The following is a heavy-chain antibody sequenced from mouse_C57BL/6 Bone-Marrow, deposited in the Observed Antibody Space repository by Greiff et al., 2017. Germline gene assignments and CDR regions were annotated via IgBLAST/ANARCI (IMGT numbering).Heavy chain of an antibody. Sequence: VQLVESGAELARPGASVKLSCKASGYTFTSYGISWVKQRTGQGLEWIGEIYPRSGNTYYNEKFTGKATLTAGKSSRTAYMKLRSLTSEDSAVYFCAIYYGSSYGFTYWGQGTLVTVSA. CDR1: GYTFTSYG. CDR2: IYPRSGNT. V-gene: IGHV1-81*01. D-gene: IGHD1-1*01. J-gene: IGHJ3*01. CDR3: AIYYGSSYGFTY.